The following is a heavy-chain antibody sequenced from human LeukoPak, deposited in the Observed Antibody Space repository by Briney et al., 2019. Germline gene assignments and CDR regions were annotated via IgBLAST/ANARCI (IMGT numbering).Heavy chain of an antibody. CDR3: ARLIMRSRYTYYYSYMDV. D-gene: IGHD5-18*01. CDR1: GGSITRAY. CDR2: IYYNGNT. V-gene: IGHV4-59*08. J-gene: IGHJ6*03. Sequence: SETLSLTCTVYGGSITRAYWGWARQPPGKGLEWIGYIYYNGNTNYDPSLKSRVTISVDMSRNQFSLKLSSVTAADTAVYYCARLIMRSRYTYYYSYMDVWGKATTVTVSS.